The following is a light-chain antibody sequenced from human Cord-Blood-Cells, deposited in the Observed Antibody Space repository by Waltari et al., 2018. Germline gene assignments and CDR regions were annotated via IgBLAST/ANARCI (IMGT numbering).Light chain of an antibody. CDR2: GAS. J-gene: IGKJ2*01. Sequence: EIVMTQSPATLSVSPGERATLSCRASQSVSSNLAWYQQKPGQAPRLLIYGASTRATAIPARFSGIGSGTEFTLTISSLQSEDFAVYYCQQYNNWPYTFGQGTKLEIK. CDR1: QSVSSN. CDR3: QQYNNWPYT. V-gene: IGKV3-15*01.